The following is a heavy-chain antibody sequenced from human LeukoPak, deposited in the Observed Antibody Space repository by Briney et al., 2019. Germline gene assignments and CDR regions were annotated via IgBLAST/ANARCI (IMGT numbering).Heavy chain of an antibody. CDR1: GFTFSSYE. D-gene: IGHD1-26*01. CDR2: VTSTGGTT. CDR3: AREGGSKNWFDP. V-gene: IGHV3-48*03. J-gene: IGHJ5*02. Sequence: PGGSLRLSCAASGFTFSSYEMNWVRQAPGKGLEWISYVTSTGGTTYYADSVKGRFTFSRDNAKNSLSLQMNSLRAEDTAVYYCAREGGSKNWFDPWGQGTLVTVSS.